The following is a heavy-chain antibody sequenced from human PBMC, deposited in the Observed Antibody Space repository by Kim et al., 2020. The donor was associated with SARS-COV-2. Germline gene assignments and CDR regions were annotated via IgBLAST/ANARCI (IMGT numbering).Heavy chain of an antibody. J-gene: IGHJ5*02. CDR3: ARGRSVVVPAAIGWFDP. Sequence: GGSLRLSCAASGFTFSSYAMHWVRQAPGKGLEWVAVISYDGSNKYYADSVKGRFTISRDNSKNTLYLQMNSLRAEDTAVYYCARGRSVVVPAAIGWFDPWGQGTLVTVSS. CDR2: ISYDGSNK. V-gene: IGHV3-30-3*01. D-gene: IGHD2-2*02. CDR1: GFTFSSYA.